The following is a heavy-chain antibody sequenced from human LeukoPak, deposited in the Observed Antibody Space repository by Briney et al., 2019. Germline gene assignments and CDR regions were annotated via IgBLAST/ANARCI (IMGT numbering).Heavy chain of an antibody. CDR3: AKDRLLNCRGDCYIFDY. V-gene: IGHV3-23*01. J-gene: IGHJ4*02. D-gene: IGHD2-21*02. CDR1: GFNFTEFA. CDR2: ISGSGDST. Sequence: GGSLRLSCAASGFNFTEFAMNWVRQTPGKGLEWVSSISGSGDSTFYADSVKGRFSISRDNSKNTLYLQVNGLRTEDTAVYYCAKDRLLNCRGDCYIFDYWGQGTVVTVSS.